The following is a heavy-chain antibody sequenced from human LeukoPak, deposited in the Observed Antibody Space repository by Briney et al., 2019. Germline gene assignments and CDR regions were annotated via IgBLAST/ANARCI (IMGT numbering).Heavy chain of an antibody. CDR1: GFTFSSSW. CDR2: INSDGSTT. CDR3: VRDFMAMGGTTAYLHY. Sequence: PGGSLRLSCAASGFTFSSSWMHWVRQAPGQGLVWVSRINSDGSTTNYADSVRGRFTLSRDNAKNTLYLQMNSLRAEDTAVYYCVRDFMAMGGTTAYLHYWGQGTLVTVSS. J-gene: IGHJ1*01. V-gene: IGHV3-74*01. D-gene: IGHD1-26*01.